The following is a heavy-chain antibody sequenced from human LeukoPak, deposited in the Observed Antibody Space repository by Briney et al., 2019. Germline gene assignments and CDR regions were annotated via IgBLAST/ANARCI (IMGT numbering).Heavy chain of an antibody. J-gene: IGHJ6*02. D-gene: IGHD5-18*01. V-gene: IGHV1-2*04. CDR1: GYTFTGYY. CDR2: INPNSGGT. CDR3: ARSIGPVDTAMVTYYYGMDV. Sequence: GASVKVSCKASGYTFTGYYMHWVRQAPGQGLEWMGWINPNSGGTNYAQKFQGWVTMTRDTSISTAYMELSRLRSDDTAVYYCARSIGPVDTAMVTYYYGMDVWGQGTTVTVSS.